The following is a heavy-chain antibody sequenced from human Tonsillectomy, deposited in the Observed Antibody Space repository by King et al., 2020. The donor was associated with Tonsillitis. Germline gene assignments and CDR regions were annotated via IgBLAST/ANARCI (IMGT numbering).Heavy chain of an antibody. V-gene: IGHV5-51*01. J-gene: IGHJ5*02. CDR1: GYTFSNYW. D-gene: IGHD1-26*01. CDR3: ARQPIVGSPVYWFDP. CDR2: IFPGDSDT. Sequence: QLVQSGAAVKKPGESLKISCKGSGYTFSNYWIAWVRQMPGKGLEWMGIIFPGDSDTRYSPSFQGQVTISADKSISTAYLQWSSLKASDSAMYYCARQPIVGSPVYWFDPWGQGTLVTVSS.